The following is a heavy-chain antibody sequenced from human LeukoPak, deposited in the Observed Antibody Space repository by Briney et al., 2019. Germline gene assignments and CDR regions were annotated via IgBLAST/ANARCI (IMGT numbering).Heavy chain of an antibody. J-gene: IGHJ4*02. Sequence: GGSLRLSCAASGFTFSSYAMSWVRQAPGKGLEWVSAISGSGGGTYYADSVKGRFTISRDNSKNTLYLQMNSLRAEDTAVYYCARGRQQWLVRLLFDYWGQGTLVTVSS. CDR1: GFTFSSYA. CDR2: ISGSGGGT. V-gene: IGHV3-23*01. CDR3: ARGRQQWLVRLLFDY. D-gene: IGHD6-19*01.